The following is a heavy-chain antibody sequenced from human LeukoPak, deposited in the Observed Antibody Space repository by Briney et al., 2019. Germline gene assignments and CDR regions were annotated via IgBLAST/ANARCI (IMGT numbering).Heavy chain of an antibody. D-gene: IGHD2-15*01. V-gene: IGHV3-43*02. CDR2: ISGPGSVT. Sequence: GGSLRLSCAGSGFTFDDYAMHWIRQPPGKGLQWVSLISGPGSVTHQADSVKGRFTISRDNSKNSLYLQMSSLRTEDTALYYCARGTGSGSHLLDYWGQGTLVTVSS. CDR3: ARGTGSGSHLLDY. J-gene: IGHJ4*02. CDR1: GFTFDDYA.